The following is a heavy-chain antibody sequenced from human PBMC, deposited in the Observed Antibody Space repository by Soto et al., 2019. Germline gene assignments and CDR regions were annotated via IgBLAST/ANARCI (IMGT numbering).Heavy chain of an antibody. CDR3: ARDRLGDYDILTGYFPYNWFDT. Sequence: ASVKVSCKASGYTFTGYYMHWVRQAPGQGLEWMGWINPNSGGTNYAQKFQGRVTMTRDTSISTAYMELSRLRSDDTAVYYCARDRLGDYDILTGYFPYNWFDTWGQGTLVTVSS. J-gene: IGHJ5*02. V-gene: IGHV1-2*02. CDR1: GYTFTGYY. D-gene: IGHD3-9*01. CDR2: INPNSGGT.